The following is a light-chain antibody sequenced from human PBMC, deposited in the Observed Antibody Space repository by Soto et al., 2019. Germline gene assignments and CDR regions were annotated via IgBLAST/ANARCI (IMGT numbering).Light chain of an antibody. CDR3: QQLSRYPLT. CDR2: AAS. Sequence: DIQLTQSPSSLSSSPEDRAIITCRASQSISNHLYWYQQKPGKAPKLLIFAASSLQCGVPSRFSGSRSGPDFSLTIRALQPEDFATYYCQQLSRYPLTFGGGTKVDIK. CDR1: QSISNH. J-gene: IGKJ4*01. V-gene: IGKV1-9*01.